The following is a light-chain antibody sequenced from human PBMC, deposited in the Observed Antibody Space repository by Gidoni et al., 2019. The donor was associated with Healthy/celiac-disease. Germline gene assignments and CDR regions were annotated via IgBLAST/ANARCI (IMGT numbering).Light chain of an antibody. CDR3: QQYNSYGT. CDR1: QSISSW. Sequence: DIQMTQSPSTLSASVGDRVTITCRASQSISSWLDWYQQKPGKDPKLLIYKAFSLESGVPSRFSGSGSGTEFTLTISSLQPDDFATYYCQQYNSYGTFGQGTKVEIK. J-gene: IGKJ1*01. V-gene: IGKV1-5*03. CDR2: KAF.